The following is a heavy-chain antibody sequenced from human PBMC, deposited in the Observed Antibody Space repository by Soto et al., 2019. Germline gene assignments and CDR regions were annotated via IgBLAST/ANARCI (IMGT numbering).Heavy chain of an antibody. CDR1: GFTFSSYA. CDR2: IRGSGSST. Sequence: GGSLRLSCAASGFTFSSYAMSWVRQAPGKGLEWVSAIRGSGSSTYYADSVKGRFTISRDKSKNTLYLQMNSLRADDTAVYYCAKGSDVLPAANFDYWGQGTLVTVSS. J-gene: IGHJ4*02. D-gene: IGHD2-2*01. V-gene: IGHV3-23*01. CDR3: AKGSDVLPAANFDY.